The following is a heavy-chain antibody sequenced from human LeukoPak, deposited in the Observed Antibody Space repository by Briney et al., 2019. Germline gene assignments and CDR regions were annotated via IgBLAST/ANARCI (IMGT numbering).Heavy chain of an antibody. V-gene: IGHV4-34*01. CDR3: ARGHAGWSTNLIDY. CDR1: GGSFSGYC. Sequence: PSETLSLTCAVYGGSFSGYCWSWIRQPPGKGLEWIGEINHSGSTNYNPSLKSRVTISVDTSKNQFSLKLSSVTAADTAVYYCARGHAGWSTNLIDYWGQGTLVTVSS. D-gene: IGHD6-19*01. J-gene: IGHJ4*02. CDR2: INHSGST.